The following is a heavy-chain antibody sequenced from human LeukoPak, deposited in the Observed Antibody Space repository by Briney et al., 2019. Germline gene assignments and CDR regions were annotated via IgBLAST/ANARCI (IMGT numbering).Heavy chain of an antibody. CDR2: ISGSGGRT. Sequence: GGSLRLSCAASRFTFSNYSMSWVRQAPGKALEWVSAISGSGGRTYYADSVKGRFTISRDNSKNTLYLQMNSLRAEDTAVYYCARKYCSGGSCFYYYYYMDVWGKGTTVTVSS. CDR1: RFTFSNYS. D-gene: IGHD2-15*01. CDR3: ARKYCSGGSCFYYYYYMDV. J-gene: IGHJ6*03. V-gene: IGHV3-23*01.